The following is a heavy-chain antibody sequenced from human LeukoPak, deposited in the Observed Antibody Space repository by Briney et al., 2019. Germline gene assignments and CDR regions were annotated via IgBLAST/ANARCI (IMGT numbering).Heavy chain of an antibody. V-gene: IGHV3-11*06. Sequence: PGGSLRLSCAASGFTFSHYYVRWIRQAPGKGLEGVSDITGSGSHKPYADSVKGRFTVSRDNAKNSLYLEVNSLRGDDTAVYYCARVGSTAEAGRPDYWREGPLVPLSS. CDR3: ARVGSTAEAGRPDY. CDR1: GFTFSHYY. CDR2: ITGSGSHK. J-gene: IGHJ4*02. D-gene: IGHD3-10*01.